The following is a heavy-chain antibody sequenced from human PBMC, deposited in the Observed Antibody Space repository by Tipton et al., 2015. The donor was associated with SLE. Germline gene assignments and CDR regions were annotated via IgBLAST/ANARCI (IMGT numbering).Heavy chain of an antibody. CDR1: GGSIISSSHY. V-gene: IGHV4-39*01. D-gene: IGHD3-22*01. CDR3: ARGVAYYYDSGAFDI. CDR2: IYYSGSP. Sequence: TLSLTCTVSGGSIISSSHYWGWIRQPPGKGLEYIGSIYYSGSPYYNPSLKSRVTISLDTSKNQFSLKLSSVTAADTAVYYCARGVAYYYDSGAFDIWGQGTMVTVSS. J-gene: IGHJ3*02.